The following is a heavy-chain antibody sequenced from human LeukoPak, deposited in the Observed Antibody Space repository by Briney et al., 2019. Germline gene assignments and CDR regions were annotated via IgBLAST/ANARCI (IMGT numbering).Heavy chain of an antibody. Sequence: GGSLRLSCAASGFSFSSYYMYWVRQAPEKGLVWVSRIKTDGSRTAYAGSVQGRFTISRDNAKNTLFLQMNSLRAEDTAVYYCVAYNWNYPDYWGQGTLVTVSS. V-gene: IGHV3-74*01. CDR2: IKTDGSRT. D-gene: IGHD1-20*01. CDR1: GFSFSSYY. J-gene: IGHJ4*02. CDR3: VAYNWNYPDY.